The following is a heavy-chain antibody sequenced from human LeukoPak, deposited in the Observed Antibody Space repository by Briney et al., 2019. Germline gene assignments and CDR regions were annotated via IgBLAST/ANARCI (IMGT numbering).Heavy chain of an antibody. CDR3: AKAHGSSGYHGGYFDY. J-gene: IGHJ4*02. D-gene: IGHD3-22*01. Sequence: PGGSLRLSCAASGFTFSNAWMSWVRQAPGKGLEWVSAISGSGGSTYYADSVKGRFTISRDNSKNTLYLQMNSLRAEDTAVYYCAKAHGSSGYHGGYFDYWGQGTLVTVSS. CDR2: ISGSGGST. V-gene: IGHV3-23*01. CDR1: GFTFSNAW.